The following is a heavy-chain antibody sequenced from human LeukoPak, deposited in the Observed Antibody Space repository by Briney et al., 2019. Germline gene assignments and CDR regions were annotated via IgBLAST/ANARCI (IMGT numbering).Heavy chain of an antibody. CDR2: IRFDGSNT. Sequence: GSLRLSWAASGFTFGSYGVHWVRQAPGKGLEWVAFIRFDGSNTYYADSVKGRFTISRDNSNNTLYLQMNSLRVEDTAVYYCARGYGESHFDSWGRGSLVTVSS. CDR1: GFTFGSYG. D-gene: IGHD5-18*01. CDR3: ARGYGESHFDS. V-gene: IGHV3-30*02. J-gene: IGHJ4*02.